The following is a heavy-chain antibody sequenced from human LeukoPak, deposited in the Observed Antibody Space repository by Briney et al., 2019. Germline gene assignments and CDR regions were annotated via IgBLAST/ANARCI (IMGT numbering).Heavy chain of an antibody. CDR1: GGSISSGSYY. V-gene: IGHV4-61*02. Sequence: PSETLSLTCTVSGGSISSGSYYWSWIRQPAGTGLEWIGRIYTSGSTNYNPSLKSRVTISVDTSKNQFSLKLSSVTAADTAVYYCAREGIAAAGTADWFDPWGQGTLVTVSS. CDR3: AREGIAAAGTADWFDP. D-gene: IGHD6-13*01. CDR2: IYTSGST. J-gene: IGHJ5*02.